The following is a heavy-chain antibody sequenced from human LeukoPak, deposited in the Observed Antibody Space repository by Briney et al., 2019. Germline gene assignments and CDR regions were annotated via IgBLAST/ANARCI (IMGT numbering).Heavy chain of an antibody. V-gene: IGHV3-30*03. Sequence: PGRSLRLSCAASGFTFSSYGMHWVRQAPGKGLEWVAVISYDGSNKYYADSVKGRFTISRDNSKNTLYLQMNSLRAEDTAVYYCARVPTVTSYYFDSWGQGTLVTVSS. D-gene: IGHD4-17*01. J-gene: IGHJ4*02. CDR1: GFTFSSYG. CDR2: ISYDGSNK. CDR3: ARVPTVTSYYFDS.